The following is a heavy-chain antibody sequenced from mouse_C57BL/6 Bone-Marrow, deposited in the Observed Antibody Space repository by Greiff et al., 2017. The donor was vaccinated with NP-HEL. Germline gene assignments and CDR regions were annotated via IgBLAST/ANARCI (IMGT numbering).Heavy chain of an antibody. CDR3: TSSTTVAPYYFDY. J-gene: IGHJ2*01. Sequence: VQLQQSGAELVRPGASVKLSCTASGFTINDDYMHWVKQRPEQGLEWIGWIDPENGDTEYASKFQGKATITADTSSNTDYLLLSRLASEDTAVYYSTSSTTVAPYYFDYGGQGTTLTVSS. CDR2: IDPENGDT. D-gene: IGHD1-1*01. CDR1: GFTINDDY. V-gene: IGHV14-4*01.